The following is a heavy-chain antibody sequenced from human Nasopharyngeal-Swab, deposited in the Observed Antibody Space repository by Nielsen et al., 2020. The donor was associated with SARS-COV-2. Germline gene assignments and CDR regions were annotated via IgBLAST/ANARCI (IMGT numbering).Heavy chain of an antibody. J-gene: IGHJ4*02. V-gene: IGHV3-30-3*01. Sequence: GGSLRLSCAASGFTFSSYAMHWVRQAPGRGLEWVAVISYDGSNKYCADSVKGRFTISRDNSKNTLYLQMNSLRGEDTAVYYCARGRGGSYFSYFEYWGQGTLVTVSS. D-gene: IGHD1-26*01. CDR2: ISYDGSNK. CDR3: ARGRGGSYFSYFEY. CDR1: GFTFSSYA.